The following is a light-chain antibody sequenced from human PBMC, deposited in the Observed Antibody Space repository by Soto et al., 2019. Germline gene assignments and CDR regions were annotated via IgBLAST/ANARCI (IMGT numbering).Light chain of an antibody. CDR3: NSYAGSIYA. CDR2: EVS. Sequence: QSVLTQPPSASGSPGQSVTISCTGTSXDVGGYKYVSWYQQHPGKAPKLILYEVSKRPSGVPDRFSGSRSGNTASLTVSGLQAEDEADYYCNSYAGSIYAFGPGTKVTVL. CDR1: SXDVGGYKY. J-gene: IGLJ1*01. V-gene: IGLV2-8*01.